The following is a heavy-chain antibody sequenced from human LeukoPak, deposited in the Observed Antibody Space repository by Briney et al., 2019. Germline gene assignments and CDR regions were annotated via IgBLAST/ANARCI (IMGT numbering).Heavy chain of an antibody. D-gene: IGHD6-6*01. CDR1: GYTFTSYY. J-gene: IGHJ4*02. Sequence: LAASVTVSCKASGYTFTSYYMHWVRQAPGQGLEWMGIINPSGGSTSYAQKFQGRVTMTRDTSTSTVYMELSSLRSEDTAVYYCARGFEYSSSPEGDYFDYWGQGTLVTVSS. CDR3: ARGFEYSSSPEGDYFDY. V-gene: IGHV1-46*01. CDR2: INPSGGST.